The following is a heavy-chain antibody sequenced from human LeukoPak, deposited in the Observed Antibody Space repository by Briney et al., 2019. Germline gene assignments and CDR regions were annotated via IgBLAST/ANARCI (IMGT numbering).Heavy chain of an antibody. CDR2: FDPEDGET. CDR1: GYTLTELS. Sequence: ASAKVSCKVSGYTLTELSMHWVRQAPGKGLEWMGGFDPEDGETIYAQKFQGRVTMTEDTSTDTAYMELGSLRSEDTAVYYCATRMGYCSSTSCYNAFDIWGQGTMVTVSS. D-gene: IGHD2-2*01. CDR3: ATRMGYCSSTSCYNAFDI. V-gene: IGHV1-24*01. J-gene: IGHJ3*02.